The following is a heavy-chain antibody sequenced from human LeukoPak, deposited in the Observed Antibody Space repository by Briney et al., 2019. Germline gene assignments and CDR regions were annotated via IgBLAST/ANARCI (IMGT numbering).Heavy chain of an antibody. D-gene: IGHD3-22*01. CDR2: INHSGST. CDR1: GGSFSGYY. CDR3: ARSQYYYDSRGAFDI. V-gene: IGHV4-34*01. J-gene: IGHJ3*02. Sequence: SETPSLTCAVYGGSFSGYYWSWIRQPPGKGLEWIGEINHSGSTNYNPSLKSRVTISVDTSKNQFSLKLSSVTAADTAVYYCARSQYYYDSRGAFDIWGQGTMVTVSS.